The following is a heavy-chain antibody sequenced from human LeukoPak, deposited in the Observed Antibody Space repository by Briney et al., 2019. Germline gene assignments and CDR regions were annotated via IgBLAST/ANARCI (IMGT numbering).Heavy chain of an antibody. J-gene: IGHJ6*02. CDR2: INHSGST. V-gene: IGHV4-34*01. CDR1: GGSFSGYY. CDR3: ARAVAGPHYYYGMDV. Sequence: SETLSLTCAVYGGSFSGYYWSWIRQPPGKGLEWIGEINHSGSTNYNPSLKSRVTISVDTSKNQFSLKLSSVTAADTAVYYCARAVAGPHYYYGMDVWGQGTTVTVSS. D-gene: IGHD6-19*01.